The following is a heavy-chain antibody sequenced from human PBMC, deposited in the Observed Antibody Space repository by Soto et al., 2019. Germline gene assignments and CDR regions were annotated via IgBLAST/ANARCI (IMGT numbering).Heavy chain of an antibody. V-gene: IGHV3-23*01. CDR3: ARWSYLDY. D-gene: IGHD3-3*01. CDR1: GFSFGSYA. J-gene: IGHJ4*02. Sequence: GGSLRLSCAASGFSFGSYALSWVRQAPGKGLEWVSTISGSDGKTFYADSVKGRFSIPRDTSQNTLYLQMNSLRADDTAIYYCARWSYLDYWGQGTRVTV. CDR2: ISGSDGKT.